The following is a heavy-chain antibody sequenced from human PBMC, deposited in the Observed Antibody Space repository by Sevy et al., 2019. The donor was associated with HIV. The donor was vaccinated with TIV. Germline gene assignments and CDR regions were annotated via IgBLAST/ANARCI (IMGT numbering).Heavy chain of an antibody. Sequence: ASVKVSCKASGYTFTSYDINWVRQATGQGLEWMGWMNPNSGNTCYAQKFQGRVTITRNTSISTAYMELSSLRSEDTAVYYCARSRRWGIYYYGSGSSQRDAFDIWGQGTMVTVSS. CDR3: ARSRRWGIYYYGSGSSQRDAFDI. D-gene: IGHD3-10*01. J-gene: IGHJ3*02. CDR1: GYTFTSYD. CDR2: MNPNSGNT. V-gene: IGHV1-8*03.